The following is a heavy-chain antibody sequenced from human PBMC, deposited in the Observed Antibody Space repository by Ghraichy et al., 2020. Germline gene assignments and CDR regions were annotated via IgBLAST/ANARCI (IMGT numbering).Heavy chain of an antibody. CDR1: GFTFSNAW. Sequence: GGSLRLSCAASGFTFSNAWMSWVRQAPGKGLEWVGRIKSKTDGGTTDYAAPVKGRFTISRDDSKNTLYLQMNSLKTEDTAVYYCTTENGDYATPPDTEYYYYYGMDVWGQGTTVTVSS. J-gene: IGHJ6*02. CDR2: IKSKTDGGTT. V-gene: IGHV3-15*01. CDR3: TTENGDYATPPDTEYYYYYGMDV. D-gene: IGHD4-17*01.